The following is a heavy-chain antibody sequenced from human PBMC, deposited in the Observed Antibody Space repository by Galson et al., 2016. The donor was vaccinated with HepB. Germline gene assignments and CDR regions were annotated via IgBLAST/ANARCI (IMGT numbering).Heavy chain of an antibody. V-gene: IGHV3-30*18. D-gene: IGHD3-16*01. J-gene: IGHJ4*01. CDR1: GFTFSSYG. CDR3: AKAGYHGADAYYYYFDY. Sequence: SLRLSCAASGFTFSSYGMHWVRQAPGKGLEWVAVTAYDGSNKYYADSVKGRFTISRDNSKNTLYLQMNSLRPEDTAVYFCAKAGYHGADAYYYYFDYWGRGTVVAVSS. CDR2: TAYDGSNK.